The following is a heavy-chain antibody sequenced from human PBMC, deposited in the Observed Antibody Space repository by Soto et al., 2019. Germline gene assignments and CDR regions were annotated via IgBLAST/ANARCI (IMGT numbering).Heavy chain of an antibody. CDR3: ARHAGKWGFDY. V-gene: IGHV4-59*08. J-gene: IGHJ4*02. CDR2: IYYGGST. CDR1: GGSMTSYY. D-gene: IGHD1-26*01. Sequence: QVQLQESGPGLVQPSETLSLTCTVSGGSMTSYYWSWVRQTPEKGLEWIANIYYGGSTTHNPSLKSRATISVDTSRNQFSLKLTSVTATDTAVYYCARHAGKWGFDYWGQGTLVTVSS.